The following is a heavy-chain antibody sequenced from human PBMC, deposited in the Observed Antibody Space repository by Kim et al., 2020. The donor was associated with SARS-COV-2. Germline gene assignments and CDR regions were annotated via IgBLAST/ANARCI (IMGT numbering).Heavy chain of an antibody. CDR1: GFTFSTYA. J-gene: IGHJ4*02. CDR3: AKAYTSGWYWSLDY. D-gene: IGHD6-19*01. CDR2: ISNNGGST. Sequence: GGSLRLSCAASGFTFSTYAMSWVRQAPGKGLEWVSTISNNGGSTFSADSVKGRFIISRDNSKNTLYLQMNSLRAEDTAVYYCAKAYTSGWYWSLDYWGQGTLVTVSS. V-gene: IGHV3-23*01.